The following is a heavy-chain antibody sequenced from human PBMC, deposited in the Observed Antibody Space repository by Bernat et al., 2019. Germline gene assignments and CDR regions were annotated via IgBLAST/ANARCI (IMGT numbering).Heavy chain of an antibody. V-gene: IGHV4-4*02. D-gene: IGHD6-13*01. Sequence: QVQLQESGPGLVKASGTLSLTCAVSGGSISFSNWWTWVRQPPGKGLEWIGEIYHSGTTNYNPSLKSRVTMSVDKSKNEFSLNLTSVTAADTAVYYCARDPGISTGGDAFDIWGQGIMVIVSS. CDR2: IYHSGTT. CDR1: GGSISFSNW. CDR3: ARDPGISTGGDAFDI. J-gene: IGHJ3*02.